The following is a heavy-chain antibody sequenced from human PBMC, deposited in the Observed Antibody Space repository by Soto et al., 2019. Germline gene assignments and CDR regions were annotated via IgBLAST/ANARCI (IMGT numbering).Heavy chain of an antibody. Sequence: QVHLVESGGGVVQPGRSLRLSCAASGLTFSNYAMHWVRQAPGKGLEWVAFISYDGTNRCYPDSVKGRFTISRDNSKNTLYLQMNSLKTKDTAVYYCARESSSTVTTGGGGSAKDYWGQGTLVTVSS. J-gene: IGHJ4*02. CDR3: ARESSSTVTTGGGGSAKDY. CDR1: GLTFSNYA. D-gene: IGHD4-17*01. V-gene: IGHV3-30-3*01. CDR2: ISYDGTNR.